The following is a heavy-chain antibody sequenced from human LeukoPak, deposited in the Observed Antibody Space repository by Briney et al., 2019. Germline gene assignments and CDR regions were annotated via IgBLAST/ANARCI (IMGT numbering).Heavy chain of an antibody. V-gene: IGHV3-23*01. J-gene: IGHJ5*02. D-gene: IGHD2-15*01. CDR3: AKDPYRVVVATGNYLDP. CDR1: GFTFSSYA. CDR2: ISGSGGST. Sequence: GGSLRLSCAASGFTFSSYAMSWVRQAPGKGLEWVSAISGSGGSTYYADSVKGRFTISRDNSKSTLYLQMNSLKPEDTAVYYCAKDPYRVVVATGNYLDPWGQGTLVTVSS.